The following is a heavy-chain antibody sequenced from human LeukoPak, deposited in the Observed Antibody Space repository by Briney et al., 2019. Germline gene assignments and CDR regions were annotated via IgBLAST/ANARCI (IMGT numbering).Heavy chain of an antibody. D-gene: IGHD3-22*01. CDR3: ARGTSYDSSSYYDPFDY. V-gene: IGHV4-4*07. CDR2: IYTSGST. J-gene: IGHJ4*02. CDR1: GGSISSYY. Sequence: SETLSLTCTVSGGSISSYYWSWIRQPAGKGLEWIGRIYTSGSTNYNPSLKSRVTMSVDTSKNQFSLKLSSVTAADTAVYYCARGTSYDSSSYYDPFDYWGQGTLVTVSS.